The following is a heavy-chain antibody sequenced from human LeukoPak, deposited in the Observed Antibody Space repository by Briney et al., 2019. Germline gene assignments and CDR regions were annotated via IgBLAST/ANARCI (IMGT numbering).Heavy chain of an antibody. J-gene: IGHJ2*01. CDR1: GFTFSSYS. V-gene: IGHV3-21*01. D-gene: IGHD6-13*01. CDR2: ISSSSSYI. Sequence: GGSLRLSCAASGFTFSSYSTNWVRQAPGKGLEWVSSISSSSSYIYYADSVKGRFTISRDNAKNSLYLQMNSLRAEDTAVYYCARTYSISWYSEGWYFDLWGRGTLVTVSS. CDR3: ARTYSISWYSEGWYFDL.